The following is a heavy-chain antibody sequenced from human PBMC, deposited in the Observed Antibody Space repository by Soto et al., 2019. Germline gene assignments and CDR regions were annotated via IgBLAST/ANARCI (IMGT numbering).Heavy chain of an antibody. CDR2: ISSGGSFT. CDR3: ARIRRSMSSLGFDY. V-gene: IGHV3-11*05. J-gene: IGHJ4*02. CDR1: GFIFRDYY. Sequence: QVQLVESGGGLVKPGGSLRLSCAVSGFIFRDYYMTWIRQAPGKGLEWVSYISSGGSFTSYADSVKGRFTISRDSANHSLYLHMNSLRAEDTAVYYCARIRRSMSSLGFDYWGQGTLVTVSS.